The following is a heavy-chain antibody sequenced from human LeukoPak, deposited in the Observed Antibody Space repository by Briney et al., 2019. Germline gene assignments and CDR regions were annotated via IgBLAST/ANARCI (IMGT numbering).Heavy chain of an antibody. CDR3: ARDPIYCSGGSCYSVVHGCFDY. Sequence: PGGSLRLSCAASGFTFSSYAMHWVCQAPGKGLEYVSAISSNGGSTYYANSVKGRFTISRDNSKNTLYLQMGSLRAEDMAVYYCARDPIYCSGGSCYSVVHGCFDYWGQGTLVTVSS. CDR1: GFTFSSYA. CDR2: ISSNGGST. V-gene: IGHV3-64*01. D-gene: IGHD2-15*01. J-gene: IGHJ4*02.